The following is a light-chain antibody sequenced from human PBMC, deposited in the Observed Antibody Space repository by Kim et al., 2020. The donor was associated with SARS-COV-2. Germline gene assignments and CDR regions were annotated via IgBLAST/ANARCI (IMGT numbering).Light chain of an antibody. CDR3: QQYNNWPPRYT. CDR2: GAS. CDR1: QSVDVN. V-gene: IGKV3-15*01. Sequence: EIEMTQSPPTLSVSPGERATLSCRASQSVDVNLAWYQQKPGQAPRLLIYGASTRATDIPARFSGSGSGREFTLTISRLQSDDSAVYYCQQYNNWPPRYTFGQGTKLEI. J-gene: IGKJ2*01.